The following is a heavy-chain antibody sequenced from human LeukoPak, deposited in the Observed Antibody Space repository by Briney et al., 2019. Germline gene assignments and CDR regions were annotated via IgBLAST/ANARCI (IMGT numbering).Heavy chain of an antibody. Sequence: GGSLRLSCAASGFTFSSYGMHWVRQAPGKGLEWVAVISYDGSNKYYADSVKGRFTISRDNSKNSLYLQMNSLRAEDTAVYYCASLMSYSKQEPFDYWGQGTLVTVSS. D-gene: IGHD6-13*01. CDR2: ISYDGSNK. V-gene: IGHV3-30*03. CDR1: GFTFSSYG. J-gene: IGHJ4*02. CDR3: ASLMSYSKQEPFDY.